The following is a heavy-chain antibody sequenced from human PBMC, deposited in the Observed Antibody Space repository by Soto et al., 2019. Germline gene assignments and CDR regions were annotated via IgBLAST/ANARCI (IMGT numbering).Heavy chain of an antibody. V-gene: IGHV4-30-2*01. J-gene: IGHJ6*02. D-gene: IGHD3-22*01. Sequence: SETLSLTCAVSGGSISSGGYSWSWIRQPPGKGLEWIGYIYHSGSTYYNPSLKSRVTISVDRSKNKFSLKLSSVTAADTAVYYCAREPPYYGSSGYRYGMDVWGQGTTVTVSS. CDR3: AREPPYYGSSGYRYGMDV. CDR1: GGSISSGGYS. CDR2: IYHSGST.